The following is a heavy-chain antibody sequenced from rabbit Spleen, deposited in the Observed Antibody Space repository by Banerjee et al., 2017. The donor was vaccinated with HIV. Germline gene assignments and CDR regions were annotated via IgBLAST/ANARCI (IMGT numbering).Heavy chain of an antibody. J-gene: IGHJ4*01. V-gene: IGHV1S43*01. CDR2: IDTGRGTT. Sequence: QSLEESGGGLVKPGASLTLTCKASGFSFNSGYDMCWVRQAPGKGLELIASIDTGRGTTRYASWAKGRFTISRSTSLNTVDLQVTSLTAADTATYFCTRDDGSGHYIDGYFNLWGQGTLVTVS. CDR3: TRDDGSGHYIDGYFNL. CDR1: GFSFNSGYD. D-gene: IGHD1-1*01.